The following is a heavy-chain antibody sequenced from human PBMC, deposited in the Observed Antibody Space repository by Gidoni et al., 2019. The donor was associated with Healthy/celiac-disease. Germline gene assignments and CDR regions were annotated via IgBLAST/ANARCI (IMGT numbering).Heavy chain of an antibody. CDR3: ARVGAGIVVVTATNYFDY. Sequence: QVQLQQWGAGLLKPSETLSLTCAVYGGSFRGYYWSWIRQPPGKGLEWIGASNHSGSTNYNPSLKSRVTISVDTSKNQFSLKLSSVTAADTAVYYCARVGAGIVVVTATNYFDYWGQGTLVTVSS. V-gene: IGHV4-34*01. CDR2: SNHSGST. J-gene: IGHJ4*02. D-gene: IGHD2-21*02. CDR1: GGSFRGYY.